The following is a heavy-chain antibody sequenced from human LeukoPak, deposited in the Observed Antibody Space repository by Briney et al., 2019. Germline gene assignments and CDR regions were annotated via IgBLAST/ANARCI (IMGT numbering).Heavy chain of an antibody. CDR3: ARDRRYCSGFSCYSLPFDY. V-gene: IGHV4-39*07. CDR1: GGSIRSSSNY. D-gene: IGHD2-15*01. CDR2: IYYSGST. J-gene: IGHJ4*02. Sequence: SEDLSLTCTVSGGSIRSSSNYWGWIRQPPGKGLEWIGSIYYSGSTYYNPSLKSRVTISIDTSKNQFSLKLSSVTAADTAVYYCARDRRYCSGFSCYSLPFDYWGQGTLVTVSS.